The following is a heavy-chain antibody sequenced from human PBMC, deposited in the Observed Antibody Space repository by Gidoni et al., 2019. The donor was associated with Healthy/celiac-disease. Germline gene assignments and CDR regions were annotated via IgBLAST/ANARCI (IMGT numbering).Heavy chain of an antibody. V-gene: IGHV1-3*01. J-gene: IGHJ2*01. D-gene: IGHD3-22*01. CDR2: INAGNGNT. CDR1: GYTFTSYA. Sequence: QVQLVQSGAEVKKPGASVKVSCKASGYTFTSYAMHWVRQAPGQRLEWMGWINAGNGNTKYSQKFQGRVTITRDTSASTAYMELSSLRSEDTAVYYCARADYYDSSGYYGDFDLWGRGTLVTVSS. CDR3: ARADYYDSSGYYGDFDL.